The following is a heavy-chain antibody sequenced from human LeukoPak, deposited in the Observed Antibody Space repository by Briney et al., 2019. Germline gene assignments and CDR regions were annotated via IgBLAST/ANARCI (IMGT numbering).Heavy chain of an antibody. CDR2: IYYSGST. CDR3: ARGTVATTRSGFDY. V-gene: IGHV4-59*01. J-gene: IGHJ4*02. D-gene: IGHD4-17*01. Sequence: NPSETLSLTCTVSGGSISSYYWTWIRQPPGRGLEWIGYIYYSGSTNYNPSLKSRVTISVDTSKNQFSLKLSSVTGAETAVYYCARGTVATTRSGFDYWGQGTLVTVSS. CDR1: GGSISSYY.